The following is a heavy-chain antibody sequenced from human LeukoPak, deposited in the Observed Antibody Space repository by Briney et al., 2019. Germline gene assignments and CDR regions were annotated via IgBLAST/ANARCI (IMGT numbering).Heavy chain of an antibody. CDR3: ARRGSGSPIAFDP. Sequence: RTSETLSLTCAVYGGSFSGYYWSWIRQPPGKGLEWIGEINHSGSTNYNPSLKSRVTVSVDTSKNQFSLTLSSVTAADTAVYYCARRGSGSPIAFDPWGQGTLVTVSS. CDR2: INHSGST. J-gene: IGHJ5*02. V-gene: IGHV4-34*01. D-gene: IGHD3-10*01. CDR1: GGSFSGYY.